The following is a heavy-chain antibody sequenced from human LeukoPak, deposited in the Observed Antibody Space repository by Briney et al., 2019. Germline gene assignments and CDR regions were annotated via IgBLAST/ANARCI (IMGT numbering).Heavy chain of an antibody. CDR3: ARDYSSSSRNWFDP. J-gene: IGHJ5*02. D-gene: IGHD6-13*01. CDR1: GGSIGSGGYY. V-gene: IGHV4-31*03. Sequence: PSETLSLTCTVSGGSIGSGGYYWSWIRQHPGKGLEWIGYIYYSGSTYYNPSLKSRVTISVDTSKNQFSLKLSSVTAADTAVYYCARDYSSSSRNWFDPWGQGTLVTVSS. CDR2: IYYSGST.